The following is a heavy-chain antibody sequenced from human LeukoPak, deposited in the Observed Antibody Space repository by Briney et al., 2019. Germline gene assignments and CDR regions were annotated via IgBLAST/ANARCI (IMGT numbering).Heavy chain of an antibody. Sequence: SQTLSLTCTVSGGSISSGGYYWGWIRQHPGKGLEWIGYIYYSGSTYYNPSLKSRVTISVDTSKNQFSLKLSSVTAADTAVYYCARDRDRLRAGYFDLWGRGTLVTVSS. D-gene: IGHD3-10*01. CDR2: IYYSGST. CDR3: ARDRDRLRAGYFDL. J-gene: IGHJ2*01. CDR1: GGSISSGGYY. V-gene: IGHV4-31*03.